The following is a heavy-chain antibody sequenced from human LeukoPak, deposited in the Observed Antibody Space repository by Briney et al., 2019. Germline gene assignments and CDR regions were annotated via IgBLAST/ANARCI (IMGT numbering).Heavy chain of an antibody. D-gene: IGHD3-22*01. CDR1: GYTLTELS. V-gene: IGHV1-24*01. J-gene: IGHJ3*02. CDR2: FDPEDGET. Sequence: ASVKVSCKVSGYTLTELSMHWVRQAPGKGLEWMGGFDPEDGETIYAQKFQGRVTMTEDTSTDTAYMELRSLRSDDTAVYYCARDPWDYYDSREAFDIWGQGTMVTASS. CDR3: ARDPWDYYDSREAFDI.